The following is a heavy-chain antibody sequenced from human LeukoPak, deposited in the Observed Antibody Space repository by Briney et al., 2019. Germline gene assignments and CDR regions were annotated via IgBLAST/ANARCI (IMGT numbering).Heavy chain of an antibody. CDR3: AKSTYYDYVWGSYRRRFDY. V-gene: IGHV3-23*01. Sequence: GGSLRLSCAASGFTFSSYAMSWVRQAPGEGLEWVSAISGSGGSTYYADSVKGRFTISRDNSKNTLYLQMNSLRAEDTAVYYCAKSTYYDYVWGSYRRRFDYWGQGTLVTVSS. CDR1: GFTFSSYA. J-gene: IGHJ4*02. CDR2: ISGSGGST. D-gene: IGHD3-16*02.